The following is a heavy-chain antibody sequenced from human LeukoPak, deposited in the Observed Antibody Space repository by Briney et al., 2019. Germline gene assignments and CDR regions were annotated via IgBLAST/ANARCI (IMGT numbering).Heavy chain of an antibody. D-gene: IGHD1-7*01. CDR1: RFTFSSYA. CDR3: APVPELELPAFDI. Sequence: GGSLRLSCAASRFTFSSYAMHWVRQAPGKGLEWVAVISDDGSNKYYADSAKGRFTISRDNSKNTLYLQMNSLGAEDTAVYYCAPVPELELPAFDIWGQGTMVTVSS. V-gene: IGHV3-30-3*01. CDR2: ISDDGSNK. J-gene: IGHJ3*02.